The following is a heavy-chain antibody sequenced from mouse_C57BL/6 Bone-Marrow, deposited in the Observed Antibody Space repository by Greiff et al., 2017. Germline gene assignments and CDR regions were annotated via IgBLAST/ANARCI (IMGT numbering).Heavy chain of an antibody. V-gene: IGHV1-64*01. CDR2: IHPNSGST. J-gene: IGHJ2*01. Sequence: QVQLQQPGAELVKPGASVKLSCKASGYTFTSYWMNWVKQRPGQGLEWIGMIHPNSGSTNYNEKFKSKATLTVDKSSSTAYMQLSSLTSEDSAVYCCASRLLRYPYDYWGQGTTLTVSS. CDR1: GYTFTSYW. CDR3: ASRLLRYPYDY. D-gene: IGHD1-1*01.